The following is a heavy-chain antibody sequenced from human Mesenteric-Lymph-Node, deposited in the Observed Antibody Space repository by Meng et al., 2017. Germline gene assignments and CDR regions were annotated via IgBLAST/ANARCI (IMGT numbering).Heavy chain of an antibody. CDR2: ISYDGSNK. Sequence: GGSLRLSCAASGFTFSSYAMHWVRQAPGKGLEWVAVISYDGSNKYYADSVKGRFTISRDNSKNTLYLQMNSLRAEDTAVYYCARDAPYGSGSYYKLGRPEYYFDYWGQGTLVTVSS. D-gene: IGHD3-10*01. J-gene: IGHJ4*02. CDR3: ARDAPYGSGSYYKLGRPEYYFDY. CDR1: GFTFSSYA. V-gene: IGHV3-30*04.